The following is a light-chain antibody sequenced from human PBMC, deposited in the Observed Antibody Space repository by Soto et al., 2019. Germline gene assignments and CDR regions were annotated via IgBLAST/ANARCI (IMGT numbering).Light chain of an antibody. CDR1: QSISSC. Sequence: DIQMTQSPSTLSASVGDRVTITCRASQSISSCLAWYQQKPGKAPKLLISDASSLQSGVPSRFIGSGSGPDFPLTICSLQPDDFATYYCQQYDSYSRTFGQGTKVEIK. CDR2: DAS. J-gene: IGKJ1*01. CDR3: QQYDSYSRT. V-gene: IGKV1-5*01.